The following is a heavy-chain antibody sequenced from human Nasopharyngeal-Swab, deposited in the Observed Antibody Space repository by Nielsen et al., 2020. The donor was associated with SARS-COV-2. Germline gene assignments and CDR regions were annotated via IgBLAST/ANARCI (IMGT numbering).Heavy chain of an antibody. CDR3: ARDFGLNYDTYAMDV. J-gene: IGHJ6*02. Sequence: GGSLRLSCAASGVTFNTYNMNWVRQAPGRGLEWVSSISSSSRYIYYADSLKGRFTISRDNAKNSLYLQMNSLRAEDTAVYYCARDFGLNYDTYAMDVWGQGTTVTVSS. CDR1: GVTFNTYN. V-gene: IGHV3-21*01. CDR2: ISSSSRYI. D-gene: IGHD3-3*01.